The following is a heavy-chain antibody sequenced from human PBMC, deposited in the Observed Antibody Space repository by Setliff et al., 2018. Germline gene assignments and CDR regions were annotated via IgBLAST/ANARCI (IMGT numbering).Heavy chain of an antibody. V-gene: IGHV4-34*01. Sequence: PSETLSLTCAVYGDSFSGYFWTWIRQPPGEGLEWIGDIDQSGSTNYNPSLKSRLTISVDTSKNQFSLSLSSVTAADTAVYYCAGGAFGSRWYVCPWFDPWGQGTLVTVSS. CDR1: GDSFSGYF. D-gene: IGHD6-13*01. CDR3: AGGAFGSRWYVCPWFDP. J-gene: IGHJ5*02. CDR2: IDQSGST.